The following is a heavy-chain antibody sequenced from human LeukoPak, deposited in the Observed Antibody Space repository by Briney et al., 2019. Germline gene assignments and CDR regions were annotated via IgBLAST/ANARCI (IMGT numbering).Heavy chain of an antibody. CDR1: GFTFSSYA. Sequence: GGSLRLSCAASGFTFSSYAMSWVRQAPGKGLEWVSAISGSGGSTYYADSVKGRFTISRDNSKNTLYLQMNSLRAEDTAVYYCAKFYGYSSSWYVGFDYWGQGTLVTVSS. CDR3: AKFYGYSSSWYVGFDY. D-gene: IGHD6-13*01. V-gene: IGHV3-23*01. CDR2: ISGSGGST. J-gene: IGHJ4*02.